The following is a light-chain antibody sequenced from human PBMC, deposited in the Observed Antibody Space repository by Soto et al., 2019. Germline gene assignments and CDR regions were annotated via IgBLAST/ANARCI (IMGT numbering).Light chain of an antibody. CDR2: VGTGGIVG. CDR1: SGYSNYK. J-gene: IGLJ2*01. CDR3: GADHGSGSNFVREV. Sequence: QAVVTQPPSASASLGASVTLTCTLSSGYSNYKVDWYQQRPGKGPRFVMRVGTGGIVGSKGDGIPDRFSVLGSGLNRYLTIQNIQEEDESDYHCGADHGSGSNFVREVFGGGTKLTVL. V-gene: IGLV9-49*01.